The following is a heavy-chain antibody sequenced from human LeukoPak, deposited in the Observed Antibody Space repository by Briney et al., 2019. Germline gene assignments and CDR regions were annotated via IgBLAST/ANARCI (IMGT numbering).Heavy chain of an antibody. CDR3: ARGRSYEYGDYDY. CDR1: GGSFSGYY. J-gene: IGHJ4*02. CDR2: INHSGST. Sequence: PSETLSLTCAVYGGSFSGYYWSWIRQPPGKGLEWIGEINHSGSTNYNPSLKSRVIVSVDTSKNQFSLNLNSVTAADTALYYCARGRSYEYGDYDYWGQGTLVTVSS. V-gene: IGHV4-34*01. D-gene: IGHD3-16*01.